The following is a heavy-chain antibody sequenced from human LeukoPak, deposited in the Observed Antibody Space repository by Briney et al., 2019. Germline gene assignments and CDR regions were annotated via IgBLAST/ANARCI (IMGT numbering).Heavy chain of an antibody. CDR3: ARDGNYYDSSGYYQYYYYYGMDV. V-gene: IGHV1-2*04. J-gene: IGHJ6*02. CDR1: GYTFTGYY. D-gene: IGHD3-22*01. Sequence: ASVKVSCKASGYTFTGYYMHWVRQAPGQGLEWMGWINPNSGGTNYAQKFQGWVTMTRDTSISTAYMELSRLRSDDTAVYYCARDGNYYDSSGYYQYYYYYGMDVWGQGTTVTVSS. CDR2: INPNSGGT.